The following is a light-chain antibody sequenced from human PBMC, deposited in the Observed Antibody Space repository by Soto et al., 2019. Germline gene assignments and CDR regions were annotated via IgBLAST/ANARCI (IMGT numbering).Light chain of an antibody. Sequence: QSALTQPASVSGSPGQSITISCTGTSNDVGVYNYVSWYQQHPGKAPKLIIYDVTNRPSGVSNRFSGSKSGNTASLTISGLQAEDGVDYYCTSFGSSSPLLFGGGTKLTVL. CDR1: SNDVGVYNY. V-gene: IGLV2-14*01. CDR3: TSFGSSSPLL. J-gene: IGLJ3*02. CDR2: DVT.